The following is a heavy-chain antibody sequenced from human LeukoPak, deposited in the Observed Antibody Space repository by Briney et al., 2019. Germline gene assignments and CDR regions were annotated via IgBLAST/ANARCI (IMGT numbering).Heavy chain of an antibody. CDR1: GGSISRYY. J-gene: IGHJ2*01. CDR2: IYYSGST. V-gene: IGHV4-59*01. D-gene: IGHD3-22*01. Sequence: PSETLSLTCTASGGSISRYYLNWIRQPPGKGLEWIGYIYYSGSTNYNPSLKSRVTISVDTSKNQFSLNLNSVTAADTAVYYCARDLYYDGSGGDLWGRGTLVTVSS. CDR3: ARDLYYDGSGGDL.